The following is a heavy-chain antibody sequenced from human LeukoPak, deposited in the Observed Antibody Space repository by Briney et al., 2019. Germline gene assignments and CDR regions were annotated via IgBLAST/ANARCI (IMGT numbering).Heavy chain of an antibody. CDR1: GFTFSSYA. D-gene: IGHD1-14*01. J-gene: IGHJ3*01. V-gene: IGHV3-23*01. CDR2: ISGSGGST. CDR3: ARVRTTNGYDF. Sequence: PGGSLRLSCAASGFTFSSYAVSWVRQAPGKGLEWVSSISGSGGSTYSADSVKGRFTISRDNARNTLFLQMNSLRAEDTAVYHCARVRTTNGYDFWGQGTMVIVSS.